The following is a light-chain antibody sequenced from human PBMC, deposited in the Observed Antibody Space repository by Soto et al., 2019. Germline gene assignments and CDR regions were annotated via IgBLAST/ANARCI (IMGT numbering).Light chain of an antibody. CDR3: SSYTTSNTRQIV. V-gene: IGLV2-14*03. CDR2: DVS. J-gene: IGLJ1*01. CDR1: SSDVGGYNY. Sequence: QSVLTQPASVSGSPGQSITISCTGTSSDVGGYNYASWYQHHPGKAPKLMIFDVSNRPSGVSNRFSGSKSGNTASLTISGLQPEDEADYYCSSYTTSNTRQIVFGTGTKVT.